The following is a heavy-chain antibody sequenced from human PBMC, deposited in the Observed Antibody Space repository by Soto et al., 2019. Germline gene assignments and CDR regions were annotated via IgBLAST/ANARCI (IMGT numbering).Heavy chain of an antibody. CDR3: ARRAASTAFYEY. CDR1: GYSFSKYW. D-gene: IGHD1-1*01. J-gene: IGHJ4*02. CDR2: IYPDDSDT. V-gene: IGHV5-51*01. Sequence: PGESLKISCKGSGYSFSKYWIGWVRQTPGKGLEWMAIIYPDDSDTRYSPSFEGQVTISADKSISTAYLHWSSLKASDSAIYYCARRAASTAFYEYWGQGTLVTVSS.